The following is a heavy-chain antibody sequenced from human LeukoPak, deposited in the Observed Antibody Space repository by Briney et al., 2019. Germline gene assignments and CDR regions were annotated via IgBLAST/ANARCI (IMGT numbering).Heavy chain of an antibody. CDR3: ARGMDAEAFQN. V-gene: IGHV1-2*02. D-gene: IGHD2-2*03. J-gene: IGHJ1*01. Sequence: ASVKVSFKTSGYRFTSYPLHWVRQAPGQGREWLGWMNPHSGETSNAQKFQGRVTMTRDTSISVAYMELSSLRSDDTAVYYCARGMDAEAFQNWGQGTLVTVSS. CDR1: GYRFTSYP. CDR2: MNPHSGET.